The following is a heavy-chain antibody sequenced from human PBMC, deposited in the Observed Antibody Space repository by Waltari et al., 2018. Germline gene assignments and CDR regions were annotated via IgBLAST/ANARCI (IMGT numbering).Heavy chain of an antibody. Sequence: QVQLVQSGAEVKKPGSSVKVSCKASGGTFSSYAISWVRQAPGQGLEWMGRSIPIFGTANYAQKVQGRGTITANKTTSTAYMELSSLRSEDTAVYYCARGRTTVTTFNAFDIWGQGTMVTVSS. V-gene: IGHV1-69*08. J-gene: IGHJ3*02. CDR2: SIPIFGTA. D-gene: IGHD4-17*01. CDR1: GGTFSSYA. CDR3: ARGRTTVTTFNAFDI.